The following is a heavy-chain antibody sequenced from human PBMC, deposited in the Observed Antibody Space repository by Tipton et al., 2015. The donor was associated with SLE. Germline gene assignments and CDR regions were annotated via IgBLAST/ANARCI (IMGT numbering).Heavy chain of an antibody. Sequence: TLSLTCTVSGGAISTFYWTWIRQPPGKGLEWIGYIYNSGSTNYNPSLESPVTISVDTSKNQFSLKLSSVTAADTAVYYCVREHHPRITVFGADCWGQGTLVTVPS. D-gene: IGHD3-3*01. CDR1: GGAISTFY. CDR3: VREHHPRITVFGADC. J-gene: IGHJ4*02. V-gene: IGHV4-59*01. CDR2: IYNSGST.